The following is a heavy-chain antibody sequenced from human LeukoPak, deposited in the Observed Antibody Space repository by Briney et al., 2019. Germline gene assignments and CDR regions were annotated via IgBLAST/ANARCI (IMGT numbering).Heavy chain of an antibody. D-gene: IGHD3-16*01. Sequence: PGGSMKLSCAASKFTTGNYAFHCDSPARSKGLEWVAVVSNDGGYKYYTDSVKGRFTISIDSSKNTVYLEMDSLRTEDKAIYCCARGAKVSGARLGGYFDYWGQGMLVTVSS. J-gene: IGHJ4*02. V-gene: IGHV3-30*04. CDR2: VSNDGGYK. CDR3: ARGAKVSGARLGGYFDY. CDR1: KFTTGNYA.